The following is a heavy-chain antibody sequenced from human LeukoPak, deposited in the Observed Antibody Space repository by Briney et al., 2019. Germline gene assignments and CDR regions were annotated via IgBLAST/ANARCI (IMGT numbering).Heavy chain of an antibody. CDR1: GFTFSNAW. CDR2: ISYDGSNK. Sequence: GGSLRLSCAASGFTFSNAWMSWVRQAPGKGLEWVAVISYDGSNKYYADSVKGRFTISRDNSKNTLYLQMNSLRAEDTAVYYCARDPSGGSYVPYYFDYWGQGTLVTVSS. J-gene: IGHJ4*02. CDR3: ARDPSGGSYVPYYFDY. V-gene: IGHV3-30-3*01. D-gene: IGHD2-15*01.